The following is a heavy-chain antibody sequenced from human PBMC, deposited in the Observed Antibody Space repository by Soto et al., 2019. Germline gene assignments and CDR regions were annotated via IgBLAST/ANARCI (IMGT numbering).Heavy chain of an antibody. CDR1: GGTFSSYA. CDR3: ARSQGSSTSLEIYYYYYYGMDV. D-gene: IGHD2-2*01. J-gene: IGHJ6*02. Sequence: QVQLVQSGAEVKTPGSSVKVSCKASGGTFSSYASSWVRQAPGQGLEWMGGIIPISGTANYAQKFQGRVTITADESTSTAYMELSSLRSEDTAVYYCARSQGSSTSLEIYYYYYYGMDVWGQGTTVTVSS. CDR2: IIPISGTA. V-gene: IGHV1-69*01.